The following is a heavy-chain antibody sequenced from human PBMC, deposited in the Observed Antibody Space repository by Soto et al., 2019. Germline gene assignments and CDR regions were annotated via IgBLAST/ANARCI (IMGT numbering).Heavy chain of an antibody. D-gene: IGHD3-3*01. CDR3: ARDQSGIRFLEWLPKHYFDY. J-gene: IGHJ4*02. V-gene: IGHV3-7*01. CDR2: IKQDGSEK. Sequence: GGSLRLSCAASGFTFSSYWMSWVRQAPGKGLEWVANIKQDGSEKYYVDSVKVRFTISRDNAKNSLYLQMNSLRAEDTAVYYCARDQSGIRFLEWLPKHYFDYWGQGTLVTVSS. CDR1: GFTFSSYW.